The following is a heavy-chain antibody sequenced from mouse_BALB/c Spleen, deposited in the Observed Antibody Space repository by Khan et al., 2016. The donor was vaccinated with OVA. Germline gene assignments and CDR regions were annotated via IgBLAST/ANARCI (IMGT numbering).Heavy chain of an antibody. CDR2: IDPSTGYT. CDR1: GYTFTTYW. V-gene: IGHV1-7*01. Sequence: QVQLKQSGAELAKPGASVKMSCKASGYTFTTYWMHWVKQRPGQGLEWIGYIDPSTGYTEYNQKFKDKATLTTDKSSSTAYMQLSSLTSEDSAVYYCARRGRYGIFAYWGKGTLGTVSA. D-gene: IGHD2-1*01. CDR3: ARRGRYGIFAY. J-gene: IGHJ3*01.